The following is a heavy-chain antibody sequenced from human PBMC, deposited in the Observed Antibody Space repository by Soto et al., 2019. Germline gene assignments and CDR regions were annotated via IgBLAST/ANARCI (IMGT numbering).Heavy chain of an antibody. V-gene: IGHV3-72*01. J-gene: IGHJ4*02. CDR2: SRDKPQGYST. Sequence: EVQLVESGGGLVQPGGSLRLSCAGSGFTLSDHYIDWVRQAPGKGLEWVGRSRDKPQGYSTAYAASVKGRFTTSRDESKNSAYLQMNSLKTEDPAVYYCVRGTYFSDSSGYTRCLDYWGQGTLVTVSS. CDR1: GFTLSDHY. CDR3: VRGTYFSDSSGYTRCLDY. D-gene: IGHD3-22*01.